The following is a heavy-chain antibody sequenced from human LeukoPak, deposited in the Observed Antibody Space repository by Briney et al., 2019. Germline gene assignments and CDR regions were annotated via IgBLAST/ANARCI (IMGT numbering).Heavy chain of an antibody. CDR1: GFTFSSYE. D-gene: IGHD5-24*01. J-gene: IGHJ4*02. CDR3: ARTKEMATISYFDS. Sequence: GRPLRLSCAASGFTFSSYEMNWVRQAPGKGLEWVSYIDSSGSTIHYADSVKGRFTISRDNAKNSLYLQMNSLRAEDTAVYYCARTKEMATISYFDSWGQGTLVTVSS. CDR2: IDSSGSTI. V-gene: IGHV3-48*03.